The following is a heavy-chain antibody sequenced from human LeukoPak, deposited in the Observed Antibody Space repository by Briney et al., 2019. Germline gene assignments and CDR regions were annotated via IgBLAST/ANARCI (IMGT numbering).Heavy chain of an antibody. J-gene: IGHJ3*02. Sequence: GRSLRLSCAASGFTFDDYAIHWVRQAPGKGLEWVSGISWNSGSIGYADSVKGRFTISRDNAKNSLYLQMNSLRAEDTALYYCAKEAMIVVGDAFDIWGQGTMVTVSS. CDR3: AKEAMIVVGDAFDI. CDR2: ISWNSGSI. CDR1: GFTFDDYA. D-gene: IGHD3-22*01. V-gene: IGHV3-9*01.